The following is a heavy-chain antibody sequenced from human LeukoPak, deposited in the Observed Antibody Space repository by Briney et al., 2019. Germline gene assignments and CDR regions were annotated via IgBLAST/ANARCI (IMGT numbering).Heavy chain of an antibody. V-gene: IGHV3-23*01. CDR2: ISGSGVTT. D-gene: IGHD1-26*01. J-gene: IGHJ1*01. CDR1: GFTFSSYA. Sequence: GGSLRLSCVASGFTFSSYAMSWVRQAPGKGLEWVSAISGSGVTTHYAGSVKGRFSISRDNSKSTLYLQMNSLRDEDTALYYCAKKVVVGATSPYSDFQDWGQGTLVTVSS. CDR3: AKKVVVGATSPYSDFQD.